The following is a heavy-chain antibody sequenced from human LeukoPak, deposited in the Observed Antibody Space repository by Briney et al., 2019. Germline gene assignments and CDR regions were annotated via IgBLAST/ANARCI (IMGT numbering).Heavy chain of an antibody. CDR3: ARDSKDYYDSSGNAFDI. CDR2: ISSSGSTI. D-gene: IGHD3-22*01. CDR1: GFTFSTYS. Sequence: GGSLRLSCAASGFTFSTYSMVWVRQAPGKGLEWVSYISSSGSTIYYADSVKGRFTISRDNAKNSLYLQMNSLRAEDTAVYYCARDSKDYYDSSGNAFDIWGQGTMVTVSS. V-gene: IGHV3-48*04. J-gene: IGHJ3*02.